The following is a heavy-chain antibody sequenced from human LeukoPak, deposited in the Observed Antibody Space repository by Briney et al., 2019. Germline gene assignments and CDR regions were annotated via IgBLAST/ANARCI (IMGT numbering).Heavy chain of an antibody. CDR1: GFSLSTSGMC. CDR3: AHVMHYDFWSGYMFDY. J-gene: IGHJ4*02. Sequence: SGPTLVNPTQTLTLTCTFSGFSLSTSGMCVSWIRQPPGKALEWLARIDWDDDKYYSTSLKTRLTISKDTSKNQVVLTMTNMDPVDTATYYCAHVMHYDFWSGYMFDYWGQGTLVTVSS. D-gene: IGHD3-3*01. CDR2: IDWDDDK. V-gene: IGHV2-70*12.